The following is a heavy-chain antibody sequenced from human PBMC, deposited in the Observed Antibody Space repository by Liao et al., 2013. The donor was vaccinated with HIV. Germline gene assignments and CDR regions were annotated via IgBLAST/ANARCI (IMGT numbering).Heavy chain of an antibody. CDR3: ARTNWGSFWGALFDY. J-gene: IGHJ4*02. Sequence: QVQLQESGPGLVKPSQTLSLTCTVSGDPISSGDYYWNWIRQPPGKGLEWIGYLSYSWSTSYNPSLKSRVTISLDTSKNQFSLKLNSVTAADTAVYYCARTNWGSFWGALFDYWGQGTLVTVSS. CDR1: GDPISSGDYY. V-gene: IGHV4-61*08. D-gene: IGHD7-27*01. CDR2: LSYSWST.